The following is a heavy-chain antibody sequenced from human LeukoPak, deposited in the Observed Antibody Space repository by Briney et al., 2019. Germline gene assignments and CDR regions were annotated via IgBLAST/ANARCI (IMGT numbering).Heavy chain of an antibody. D-gene: IGHD3-22*01. CDR2: IYYSGST. V-gene: IGHV4-39*01. CDR1: GDSISSGSSY. Sequence: SETLSLTCTVSGDSISSGSSYWGWIRQPPGEGLEWIGSIYYSGSTYYNTSLKSRVTISVDTSKNQFSLRLNSVTAADTAVYFCARHFYGSSDIDYWGQGTLVTVSS. J-gene: IGHJ4*02. CDR3: ARHFYGSSDIDY.